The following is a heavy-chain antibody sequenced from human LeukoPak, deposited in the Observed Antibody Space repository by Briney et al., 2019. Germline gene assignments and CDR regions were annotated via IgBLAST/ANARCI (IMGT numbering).Heavy chain of an antibody. CDR2: ISAYNGNT. Sequence: VASVKVSCKASGYTFTSYGISWVRQAPGQGLEWMGWISAYNGNTNYAQKLQGRVTMTTDTSTSTAYMELTSLRSNDTAVYYCARVTVTTLFDHWGPGTLVTVSS. CDR1: GYTFTSYG. J-gene: IGHJ4*02. CDR3: ARVTVTTLFDH. V-gene: IGHV1-18*01. D-gene: IGHD4-17*01.